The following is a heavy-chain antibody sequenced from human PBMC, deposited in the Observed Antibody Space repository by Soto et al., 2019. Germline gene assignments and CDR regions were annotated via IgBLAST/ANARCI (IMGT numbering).Heavy chain of an antibody. J-gene: IGHJ6*02. CDR2: INTHNGNT. D-gene: IGHD3-10*01. CDR1: GYTFTTYG. V-gene: IGHV1-18*01. Sequence: QVQLEQSAPEVKKPGASVKVSCKASGYTFTTYGISWVRQAPGQGLEWLGWINTHNGNTNYAQNLQGRIIMTADTSTSTAYMELRSLRSDDTAISYCTGEGGAPYYYYGMDAWGQGTTVTVSS. CDR3: TGEGGAPYYYYGMDA.